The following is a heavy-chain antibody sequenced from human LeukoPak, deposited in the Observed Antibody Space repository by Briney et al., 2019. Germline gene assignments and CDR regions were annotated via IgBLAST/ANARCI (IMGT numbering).Heavy chain of an antibody. D-gene: IGHD3-10*01. Sequence: GGSLRLSCAVSGITLSNYGMSWVRQAPGKGLEWVAGISGSGGRTNYADPVKGRFTISRDSPKNTLYLQMNSLRAEDTAVYFCAKRGVVIRVVLVGFHKEAYYFDSWGQGALVTVSS. J-gene: IGHJ4*02. V-gene: IGHV3-23*01. CDR2: ISGSGGRT. CDR3: AKRGVVIRVVLVGFHKEAYYFDS. CDR1: GITLSNYG.